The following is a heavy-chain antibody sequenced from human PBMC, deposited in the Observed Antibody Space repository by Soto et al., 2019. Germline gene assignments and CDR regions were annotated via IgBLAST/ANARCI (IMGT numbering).Heavy chain of an antibody. CDR3: ARVGYIVVVPAIMYYFGY. J-gene: IGHJ4*02. CDR1: GYTFTSYG. Sequence: QVQLVQSGAEVKKPGASVKVSCKASGYTFTSYGISWVRQAPGQGLEWMGWISAYNGNTNNAQKLQGRVTMTTNTAPSTGYVELRSLSSDHTAAYYCARVGYIVVVPAIMYYFGYWGQGTLVTVAS. CDR2: ISAYNGNT. D-gene: IGHD2-21*02. V-gene: IGHV1-18*01.